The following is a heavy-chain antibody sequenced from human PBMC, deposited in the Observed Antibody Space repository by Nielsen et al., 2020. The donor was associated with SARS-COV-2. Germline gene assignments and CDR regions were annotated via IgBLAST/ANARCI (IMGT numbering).Heavy chain of an antibody. V-gene: IGHV3-9*01. Sequence: GGSLRLSCAASGFTFDDYAMHWVRQAPGKGLEWVSGISWNSGSIGYADSVKGRFTISRDNAKNSLYLQMNSLRAEDTALYYCAKIDGYGGWVDYWGQGTLVTVSS. CDR3: AKIDGYGGWVDY. D-gene: IGHD5-12*01. J-gene: IGHJ4*02. CDR1: GFTFDDYA. CDR2: ISWNSGSI.